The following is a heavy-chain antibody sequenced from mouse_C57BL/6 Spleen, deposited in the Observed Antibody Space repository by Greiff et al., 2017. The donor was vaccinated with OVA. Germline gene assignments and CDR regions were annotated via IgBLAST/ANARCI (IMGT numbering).Heavy chain of an antibody. CDR3: ARDYGNFRFAY. J-gene: IGHJ3*01. D-gene: IGHD2-1*01. Sequence: EVKLVESGGGFVKPGGSLTLSCAASGFTFRDYGMHWVRQAPEKGLEWVAYISSGSSTIYYADTVKGRFTISRDNAKNTLFLQMTSLRSEDTAMYYCARDYGNFRFAYWGQGTLVTVSA. V-gene: IGHV5-17*01. CDR1: GFTFRDYG. CDR2: ISSGSSTI.